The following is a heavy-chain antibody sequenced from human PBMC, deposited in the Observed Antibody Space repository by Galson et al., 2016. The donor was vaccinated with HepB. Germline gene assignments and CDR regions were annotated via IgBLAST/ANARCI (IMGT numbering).Heavy chain of an antibody. Sequence: SLRLSCAASGFAFNTYWMSWVRHAPGKGLEWVANIKQDASEKYYVDSVKGRFTISRDNAKNSLYLQMNSLRNEDTALYYCAKEMSDVLAFLEGRQSGDLGAFNIWGQGTVVTVSS. V-gene: IGHV3-7*03. D-gene: IGHD3-3*02. CDR2: IKQDASEK. J-gene: IGHJ3*02. CDR1: GFAFNTYW. CDR3: AKEMSDVLAFLEGRQSGDLGAFNI.